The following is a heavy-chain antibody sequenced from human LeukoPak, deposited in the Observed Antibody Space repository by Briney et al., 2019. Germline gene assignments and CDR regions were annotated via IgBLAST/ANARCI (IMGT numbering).Heavy chain of an antibody. J-gene: IGHJ4*02. Sequence: ASVKVSCKASGYAFIRYPIIWVRQAPGQGPEWMGWISTYNGDTTYVQKFQDRVSMTTDTSTGTVSMELRSLRSDDTAVYYCARERDTVLAPYFDYWGQGTLVTVSP. CDR3: ARERDTVLAPYFDY. D-gene: IGHD3-3*01. CDR2: ISTYNGDT. CDR1: GYAFIRYP. V-gene: IGHV1-18*01.